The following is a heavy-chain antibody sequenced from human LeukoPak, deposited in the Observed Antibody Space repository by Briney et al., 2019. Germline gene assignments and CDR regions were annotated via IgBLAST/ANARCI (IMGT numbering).Heavy chain of an antibody. Sequence: SETLSLTCTVSGGAITGYYWSWIRQPPGKGLEWIGYIYDSGSTNYNPSLKSRVTMSVDTSKKQFSLKLSSVTAADTAVYYCARGRPPHDYGTLFDYWGQGTLVTVSP. D-gene: IGHD4-17*01. CDR1: GGAITGYY. V-gene: IGHV4-59*01. CDR3: ARGRPPHDYGTLFDY. J-gene: IGHJ4*02. CDR2: IYDSGST.